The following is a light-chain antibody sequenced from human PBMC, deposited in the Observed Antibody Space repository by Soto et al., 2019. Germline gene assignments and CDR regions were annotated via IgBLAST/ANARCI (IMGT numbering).Light chain of an antibody. Sequence: DIQMTQSPSSLSASVGDRVSITCPASQDISNYLNWYQQKPGKAPKLLIYDASKLETGVPSRFSGSGSGTDFTFTISSLQPEDIATYYCQQYDNLPRLTFGGGTKVEIK. CDR3: QQYDNLPRLT. J-gene: IGKJ4*01. V-gene: IGKV1-33*01. CDR1: QDISNY. CDR2: DAS.